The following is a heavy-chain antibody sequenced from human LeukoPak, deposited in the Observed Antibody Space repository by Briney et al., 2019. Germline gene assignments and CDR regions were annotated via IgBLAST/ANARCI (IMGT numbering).Heavy chain of an antibody. CDR1: GGSISTYY. J-gene: IGHJ6*03. D-gene: IGHD6-6*01. CDR2: IHASGPT. CDR3: ARSGYSSSSGYYYYYMDV. V-gene: IGHV4-4*09. Sequence: SETLSLTCTVSGGSISTYYWSWIRRHPGKGLEWIAYIHASGPTNYNPSLKSRITISVDTSKNQFSLKLSSVTAADTAVYYCARSGYSSSSGYYYYYMDVWGKGTTVTVSS.